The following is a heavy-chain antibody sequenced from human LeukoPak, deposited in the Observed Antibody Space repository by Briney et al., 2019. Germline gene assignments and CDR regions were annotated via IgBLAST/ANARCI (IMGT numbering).Heavy chain of an antibody. Sequence: GGSLRLSCATSGFTFSSFSMNWVRQAPGKGLEWVSVIYSGGSTYYADSVKGRFTISRDNSKNTLYLQMNSLRAEDTAVYYCARFEEGGSAPRVAFDIWGQGTMVTVSS. J-gene: IGHJ3*02. CDR1: GFTFSSFS. V-gene: IGHV3-53*01. CDR2: IYSGGST. D-gene: IGHD3-16*01. CDR3: ARFEEGGSAPRVAFDI.